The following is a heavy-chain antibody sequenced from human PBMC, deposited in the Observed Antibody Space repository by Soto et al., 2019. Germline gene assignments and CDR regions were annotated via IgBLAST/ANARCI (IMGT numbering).Heavy chain of an antibody. J-gene: IGHJ6*02. CDR1: GFTFSNAW. D-gene: IGHD6-13*01. CDR2: IKSKTDGGTT. CDR3: TTRFIPAAGDYYGMDV. Sequence: GGSLRLSCAASGFTFSNAWMNWVRQAPGKGLEWVGRIKSKTDGGTTDYAAPVKGRFTISRDDSKNTLYLQMNSLKTEDTAVYYCTTRFIPAAGDYYGMDVWGQGTTVTVSS. V-gene: IGHV3-15*07.